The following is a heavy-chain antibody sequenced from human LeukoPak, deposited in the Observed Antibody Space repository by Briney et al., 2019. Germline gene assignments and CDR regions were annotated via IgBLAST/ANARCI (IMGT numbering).Heavy chain of an antibody. Sequence: GGSLRLSCAASGFTFSRYGMHWVRQAPGKALEWVTFIRYDGSDKYYADSVKGRFTISRDNSKNTVLLQMNSLRPEDTAVYYCAKLQLYYDILTGPLMDSWGQGTLVTVSS. D-gene: IGHD3-9*01. CDR1: GFTFSRYG. J-gene: IGHJ4*02. V-gene: IGHV3-30*02. CDR3: AKLQLYYDILTGPLMDS. CDR2: IRYDGSDK.